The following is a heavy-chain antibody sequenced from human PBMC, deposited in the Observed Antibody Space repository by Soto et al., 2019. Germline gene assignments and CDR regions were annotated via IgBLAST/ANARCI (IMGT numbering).Heavy chain of an antibody. Sequence: ASVKVSCKASGYTFTGYYMHWLRQAPGQGLEWMGWINPNSGGTNYAQKFQGRVTMTRDTSISTAYMELSRLRSDDTAVYYCARGHYDGNWFDPWGQGTLVTVSA. CDR3: ARGHYDGNWFDP. V-gene: IGHV1-2*02. J-gene: IGHJ5*02. CDR2: INPNSGGT. D-gene: IGHD3-3*01. CDR1: GYTFTGYY.